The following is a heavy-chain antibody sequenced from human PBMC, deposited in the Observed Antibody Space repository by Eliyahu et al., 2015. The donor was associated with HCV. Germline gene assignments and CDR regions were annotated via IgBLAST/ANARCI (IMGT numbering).Heavy chain of an antibody. V-gene: IGHV3-33*01. Sequence: QVQLVESGGGVVQPGRSLRLSXAASGFTFSSXGMHWVXQTXGKRLEWVALIWYDGSNIHYADSVKGRFTISRDNYKNTLYLQMDSLRAEDTAVYYCARQLGIPYSGYNLDVWGPGTTVTVSS. J-gene: IGHJ6*02. D-gene: IGHD5-12*01. CDR3: ARQLGIPYSGYNLDV. CDR1: GFTFSSXG. CDR2: IWYDGSNI.